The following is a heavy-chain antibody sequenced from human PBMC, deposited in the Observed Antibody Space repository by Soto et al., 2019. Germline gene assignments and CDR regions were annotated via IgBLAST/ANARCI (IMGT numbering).Heavy chain of an antibody. J-gene: IGHJ6*02. CDR2: ISYDGRNK. V-gene: IGHV3-30*04. Sequence: HPGGPMRLSCAASGFTFSSYAMHWVRQAPGKGLEWVAVISYDGRNKYYAVKGRFTISRDNSKNTVYLQMNCLRAEDTAVYYCAKESEGMDVWGQGTTVTVSS. CDR1: GFTFSSYA. CDR3: AKESEGMDV.